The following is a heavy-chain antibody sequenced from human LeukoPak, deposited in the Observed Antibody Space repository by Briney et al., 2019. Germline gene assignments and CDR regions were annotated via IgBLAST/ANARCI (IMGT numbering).Heavy chain of an antibody. J-gene: IGHJ5*02. V-gene: IGHV3-21*04. CDR1: GFTFSSYS. CDR3: AKDRKILRGSGFDP. D-gene: IGHD6-25*01. CDR2: ISSSSTYI. Sequence: PGGSLRLSCAASGFTFSSYSMDWVRQAPGKGLEWVSSISSSSTYIYYADSVKGRFTISRDNSKNTLYLQMNSLRAEDTAVYYCAKDRKILRGSGFDPWGQGTLVTVSS.